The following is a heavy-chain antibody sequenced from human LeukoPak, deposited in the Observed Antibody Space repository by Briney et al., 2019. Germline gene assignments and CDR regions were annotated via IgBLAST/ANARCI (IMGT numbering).Heavy chain of an antibody. V-gene: IGHV3-30*02. Sequence: GGSLRLSCAASGFTFSSYGMHWVRQAPGKGLEWVAFIRYDGSNKYYADSVKGRFTISRDNSKNTLYLQMNSLRAEDTAVYYCAKGSASSRPYYFDYWGQGALATVSS. CDR3: AKGSASSRPYYFDY. CDR1: GFTFSSYG. D-gene: IGHD2-15*01. J-gene: IGHJ4*02. CDR2: IRYDGSNK.